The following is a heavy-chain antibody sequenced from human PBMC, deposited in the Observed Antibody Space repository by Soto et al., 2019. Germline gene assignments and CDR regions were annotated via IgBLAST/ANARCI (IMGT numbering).Heavy chain of an antibody. V-gene: IGHV4-59*07. CDR2: ISYTGST. J-gene: IGHJ4*02. CDR1: GDSITSYY. CDR3: ARGGDGYTDSLCDY. Sequence: SDPLSLTSTAAGDSITSYYWRWIGQPALKWLERFVWISYTGSTNYNPSLRSRLTMSVDESQNQFPLKLNSVTAADTDVYYCARGGDGYTDSLCDYRGLRPLATV. D-gene: IGHD5-18*01.